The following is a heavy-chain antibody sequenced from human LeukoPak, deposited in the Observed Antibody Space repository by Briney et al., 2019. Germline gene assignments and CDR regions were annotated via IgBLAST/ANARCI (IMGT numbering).Heavy chain of an antibody. CDR3: ARDPTPYYYGSGSQGDY. D-gene: IGHD3-10*01. V-gene: IGHV4-61*02. J-gene: IGHJ4*02. Sequence: SQTLSLTCTVSGGSISSGSYYWSWIRQPAGKGLEWIGRIYTSGSTNYNPSLKSRVTISVDTSKNQFSLKLSSVTAADTAVYYCARDPTPYYYGSGSQGDYWGQGTLVTVSS. CDR1: GGSISSGSYY. CDR2: IYTSGST.